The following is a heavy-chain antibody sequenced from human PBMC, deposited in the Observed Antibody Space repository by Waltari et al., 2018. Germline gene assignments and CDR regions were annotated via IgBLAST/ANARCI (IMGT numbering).Heavy chain of an antibody. V-gene: IGHV3-30*18. D-gene: IGHD2-21*01. CDR2: ASCDGSTT. CDR1: GFSLSPFG. Sequence: QVQLVESGGGVVQPGMSLRLSCAASGFSLSPFGMHWVRQAPGKGLGCVAIASCDGSTTYYADSVRGPFTISRDNSKNTLYLDINTLRVDDTAIYYCAKDALGNTYRDHWGQGTLVTVSS. J-gene: IGHJ5*02. CDR3: AKDALGNTYRDH.